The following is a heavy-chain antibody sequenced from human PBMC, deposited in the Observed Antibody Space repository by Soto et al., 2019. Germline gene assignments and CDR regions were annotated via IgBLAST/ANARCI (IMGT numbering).Heavy chain of an antibody. J-gene: IGHJ4*01. CDR2: ISAHNGNT. D-gene: IGHD1-26*01. V-gene: IGHV1-18*01. CDR3: ASGRYGDY. CDR1: GYTFTSYG. Sequence: QVHLVQSGDEVKKPGASVNVSCKGSGYTFTSYGITWVRQAPGQGLEWMGWISAHNGNTNYAQKLQGRVTVTRDTSTSTAYMELRSLRSDDTAVYYCASGRYGDYWGQGALVTVSS.